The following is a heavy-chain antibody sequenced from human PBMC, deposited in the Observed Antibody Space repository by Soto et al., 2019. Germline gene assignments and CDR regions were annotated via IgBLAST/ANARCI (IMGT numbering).Heavy chain of an antibody. Sequence: SATLSLTCAVYGGSFSGYYWSWIRQPPGKGLEWIGEINHSGSTNYNPSLKSRVTISVDTSKNQFSLKLSSVTAADTAVYYCARAGGLYSNYNGGKGFDYWGQGTLVTVSS. CDR3: ARAGGLYSNYNGGKGFDY. CDR1: GGSFSGYY. V-gene: IGHV4-34*01. D-gene: IGHD4-4*01. CDR2: INHSGST. J-gene: IGHJ4*02.